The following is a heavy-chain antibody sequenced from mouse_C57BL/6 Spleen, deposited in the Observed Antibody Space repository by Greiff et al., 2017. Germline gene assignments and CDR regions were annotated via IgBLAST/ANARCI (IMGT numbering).Heavy chain of an antibody. CDR1: GYTFTSYW. V-gene: IGHV1-64*01. CDR2: IHPNSGST. J-gene: IGHJ4*01. D-gene: IGHD2-3*01. Sequence: QVHVKQPGAELVKPGASVKLSCKASGYTFTSYWMHWVKQRPGQGLEWIGMIHPNSGSTYYNEKFKSKATLTVDKSSSTAYMQLSSLTSEDSAVDYCARTICDGYYPWAMDYWGQGTSVTVSS. CDR3: ARTICDGYYPWAMDY.